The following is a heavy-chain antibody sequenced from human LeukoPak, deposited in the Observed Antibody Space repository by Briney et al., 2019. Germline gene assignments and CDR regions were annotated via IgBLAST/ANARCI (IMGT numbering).Heavy chain of an antibody. D-gene: IGHD6-6*01. Sequence: GGSLRLSCAASGFTFSSYSMNWVRQAPGKGLEWVSYISSSSSTIYCADSVKGRFTISRDNAKNSLYLQMNSLRAEDTAVYYCARASSSDYWGQGTLVTVSS. J-gene: IGHJ4*02. V-gene: IGHV3-48*01. CDR3: ARASSSDY. CDR1: GFTFSSYS. CDR2: ISSSSSTI.